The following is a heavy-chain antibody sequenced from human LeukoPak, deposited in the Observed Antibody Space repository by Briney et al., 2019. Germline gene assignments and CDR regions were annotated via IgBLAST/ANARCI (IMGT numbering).Heavy chain of an antibody. J-gene: IGHJ4*02. Sequence: TLSLTGTVSGGSISSYYWSWIRQPPGKALEWLARIDWDDDKFYSTSLKTRLTISKDTSKNQVVLTMTNMDPVDTATYYCARTFPTLYSGSSPFDFWGQGTLVTVSS. CDR1: GGSISSYY. D-gene: IGHD1-26*01. CDR3: ARTFPTLYSGSSPFDF. V-gene: IGHV2-70*04. CDR2: IDWDDDK.